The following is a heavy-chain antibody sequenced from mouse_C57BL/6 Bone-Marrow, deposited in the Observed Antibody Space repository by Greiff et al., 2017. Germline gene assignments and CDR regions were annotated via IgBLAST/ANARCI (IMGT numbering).Heavy chain of an antibody. Sequence: VKVVESGAELVKPGASVKMSCKASGYTFTTYPIEWMKQNHGKSLEWIGNFHPYNDDTKYNEKFKGKATLTVEKSSSTVYLELSRLTSDDSAVYYCARGYGSSPRWYFDVWGTGTTVTVSS. D-gene: IGHD1-1*01. CDR2: FHPYNDDT. V-gene: IGHV1-47*01. J-gene: IGHJ1*03. CDR1: GYTFTTYP. CDR3: ARGYGSSPRWYFDV.